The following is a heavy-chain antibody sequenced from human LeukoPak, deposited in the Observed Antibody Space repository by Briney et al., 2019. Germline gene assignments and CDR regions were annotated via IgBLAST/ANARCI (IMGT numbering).Heavy chain of an antibody. D-gene: IGHD6-13*01. CDR2: IYYSGST. CDR1: GVSISSYY. Sequence: SETLSLTCTVSGVSISSYYWSWIRQPPGKGLEWVGYIYYSGSTNYNPSLKSRVTISGDTSKNQFSLKLSSVTAADTAVYYCARHSSSWPNGAFDYWGQGTLVTVSS. V-gene: IGHV4-59*01. J-gene: IGHJ4*02. CDR3: ARHSSSWPNGAFDY.